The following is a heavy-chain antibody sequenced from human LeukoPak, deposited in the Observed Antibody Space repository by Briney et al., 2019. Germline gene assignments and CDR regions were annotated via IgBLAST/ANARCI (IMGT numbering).Heavy chain of an antibody. V-gene: IGHV1-8*01. D-gene: IGHD4-11*01. CDR2: MNPISGNT. CDR3: ARVEMTTVFVDH. J-gene: IGHJ4*02. CDR1: GYTFTSYD. Sequence: ASVKVSCKASGYTFTSYDINWVRQATGQGLEWMGWMNPISGNTGFAQKVQGRVTMTRDTSISTAYMELSSLGSEDTAVYYCARVEMTTVFVDHWGQGALVTVSS.